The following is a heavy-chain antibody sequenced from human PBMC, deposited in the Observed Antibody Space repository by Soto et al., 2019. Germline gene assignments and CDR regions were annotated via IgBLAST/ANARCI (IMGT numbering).Heavy chain of an antibody. V-gene: IGHV1-69*08. Sequence: QVQLVQSGAEVKKPGSSVKVSCKGSGDTFSSYTINWLRQAPGHGPEWMGRIIPVLGTPNYAQNVQGRVTITADQSTTIVYMELSSLRSEDTAVYYCAKGAPRMDVWGQGTTVIVSS. CDR1: GDTFSSYT. CDR3: AKGAPRMDV. J-gene: IGHJ6*02. CDR2: IIPVLGTP.